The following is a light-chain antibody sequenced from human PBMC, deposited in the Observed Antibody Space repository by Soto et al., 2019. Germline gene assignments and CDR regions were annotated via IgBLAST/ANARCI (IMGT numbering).Light chain of an antibody. V-gene: IGKV3-15*01. J-gene: IGKJ4*01. CDR2: GAS. Sequence: EIVMTQSPATLSVSPGERATLSCGASQSVSSNLAWYQQKPGQAPRLLIYGASTRATGIPARFSGSGSGTEFTLTISSLQSEDFAVYYCQQYNNWPATFGGGTKVDIK. CDR1: QSVSSN. CDR3: QQYNNWPAT.